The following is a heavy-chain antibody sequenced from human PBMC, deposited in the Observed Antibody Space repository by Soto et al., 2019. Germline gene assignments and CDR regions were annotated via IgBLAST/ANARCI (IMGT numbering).Heavy chain of an antibody. J-gene: IGHJ6*02. CDR2: ISYDGSNK. CDR3: ARERGIAAAGRCGMDV. D-gene: IGHD6-13*01. V-gene: IGHV3-30-3*01. CDR1: GFTFSSYA. Sequence: QVQLVESGGGVVQPGRSLRLSCAASGFTFSSYAMHWVRQAPGKGLEWVAVISYDGSNKYYADSVKGRFTISRDNSKNTLYLQMNSLRAEDTAVYYCARERGIAAAGRCGMDVWGQGTTVTVSS.